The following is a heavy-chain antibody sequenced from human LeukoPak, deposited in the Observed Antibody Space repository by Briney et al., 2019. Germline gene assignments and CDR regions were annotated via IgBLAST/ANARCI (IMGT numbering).Heavy chain of an antibody. J-gene: IGHJ6*03. CDR3: ARSATSTLGDYYYYMDV. Sequence: GASVKVSCKASGYTFTSYGISWVRQAPGQGLEWMGWISAYNGNTNYAQKLQGRVTMTTDTSTSTAYMELRSLRSDDTAVYYCARSATSTLGDYYYYMDVWGKGTTVTVSS. D-gene: IGHD3-16*01. V-gene: IGHV1-18*01. CDR2: ISAYNGNT. CDR1: GYTFTSYG.